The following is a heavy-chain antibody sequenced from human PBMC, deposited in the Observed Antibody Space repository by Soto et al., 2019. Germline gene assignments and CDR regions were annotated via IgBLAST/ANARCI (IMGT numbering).Heavy chain of an antibody. CDR2: IYWDDDK. V-gene: IGHV2-5*02. CDR3: RHRRGLGELY. D-gene: IGHD3-10*01. J-gene: IGHJ4*02. Sequence: QITLKESGPTLVKPTQTLTLTCTFSGFSLSTSGVSVGWIRQPPGKALECLAVIYWDDDKRYRPSLQSRLTVTKDTSKNQAVLTMTNMDPVDTATYYCRHRRGLGELYWGQGTLVTVSS. CDR1: GFSLSTSGVS.